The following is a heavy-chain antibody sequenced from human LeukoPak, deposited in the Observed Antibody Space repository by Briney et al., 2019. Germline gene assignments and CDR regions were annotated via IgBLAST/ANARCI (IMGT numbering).Heavy chain of an antibody. V-gene: IGHV1-69*04. CDR2: IIPILGIA. D-gene: IGHD6-19*01. CDR3: ARDLGYSSGWYDD. CDR1: GGTFSSYA. Sequence: ASVKVSCKASGGTFSSYAISWVRQAPGQGLEWMGRIIPILGIANYAQKFQGRVTITADKSTSTAYMELSSLRSEDTAVYYCARDLGYSSGWYDDWGQGNLVTVSS. J-gene: IGHJ5*02.